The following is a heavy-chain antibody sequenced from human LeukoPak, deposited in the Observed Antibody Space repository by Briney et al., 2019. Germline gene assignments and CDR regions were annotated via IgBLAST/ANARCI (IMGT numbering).Heavy chain of an antibody. V-gene: IGHV5-10-1*01. J-gene: IGHJ4*02. Sequence: GESLKISCQGSGYSFTTYWISWVRQMPGRGLEWMGRIDPSDSYTSYSPAFQGHVTISADNSISTSYLQWSSLQASDTAMYYCASEHSTAIYSGTAHPDYWGQGTLVTVSS. CDR3: ASEHSTAIYSGTAHPDY. CDR1: GYSFTTYW. D-gene: IGHD1-26*01. CDR2: IDPSDSYT.